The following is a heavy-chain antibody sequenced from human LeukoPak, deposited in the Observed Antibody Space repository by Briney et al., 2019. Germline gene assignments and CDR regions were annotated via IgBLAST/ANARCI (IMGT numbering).Heavy chain of an antibody. CDR3: ARGGSHAGVDY. D-gene: IGHD1-26*01. J-gene: IGHJ4*02. V-gene: IGHV1-2*06. CDR1: GYTFTGYY. CDR2: INPNSGGT. Sequence: GASVKVSCKASGYTFTGYYMHWVRQAPGQGLEWMGRINPNSGGTNYAQKFQGRVTMTRNTSISTAYMELSSLRSEDTAVYYCARGGSHAGVDYWGQGTLVTVSS.